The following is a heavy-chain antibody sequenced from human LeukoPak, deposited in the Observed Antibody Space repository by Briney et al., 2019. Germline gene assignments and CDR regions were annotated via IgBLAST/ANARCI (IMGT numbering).Heavy chain of an antibody. CDR1: GFTFSDYY. CDR3: ARGGDLYYFDY. D-gene: IGHD4-17*01. V-gene: IGHV3-11*04. Sequence: PGGSLRLSCAVSGFTFSDYYMSWIRQTPAKGLEWGSYSSSSGSTIYYADSVKGRFSVSRDNAKNSVYVQLNSLRDEDTAVYYCARGGDLYYFDYWGQGTLVTVSS. J-gene: IGHJ4*02. CDR2: SSSSGSTI.